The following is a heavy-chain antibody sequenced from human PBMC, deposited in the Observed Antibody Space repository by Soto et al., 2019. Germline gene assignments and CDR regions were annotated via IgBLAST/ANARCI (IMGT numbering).Heavy chain of an antibody. D-gene: IGHD3-3*01. CDR2: IYYSGTT. V-gene: IGHV4-30-4*01. Sequence: QLRESGPGLVKPSQTLSLTCTVSGTPINSADFYWTWIRQPPGKGLEWIGYIYYSGTTFHNPSLRSRISMSVDTSKNQFSLRLNSVTAADTAVYYCARGYDFAGFFPYGLDVWGQGTTVTVSS. J-gene: IGHJ6*02. CDR1: GTPINSADFY. CDR3: ARGYDFAGFFPYGLDV.